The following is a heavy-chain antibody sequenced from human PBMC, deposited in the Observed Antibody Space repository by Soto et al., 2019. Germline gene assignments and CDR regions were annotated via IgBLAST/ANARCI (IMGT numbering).Heavy chain of an antibody. V-gene: IGHV1-18*01. J-gene: IGHJ6*02. CDR3: VMVDNYVTPTPQDV. D-gene: IGHD3-16*01. CDR1: GYIFVNYG. Sequence: QVQLVQSGDEVKKPGASVKVSCKASGYIFVNYGIAWVRQAPGQGLEGMGWISPYTGNTHSATKAQGRLTMTTDTSTSTAYTDRGSLTSDDTAVYYCVMVDNYVTPTPQDVWGQGTTVTVSS. CDR2: ISPYTGNT.